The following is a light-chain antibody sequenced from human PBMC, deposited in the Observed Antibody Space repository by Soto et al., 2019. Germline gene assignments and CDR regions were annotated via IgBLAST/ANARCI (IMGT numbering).Light chain of an antibody. CDR2: GAF. V-gene: IGKV3-15*01. Sequence: EIVMTQSPSTLSVSPGERATLSCRAGQSVGSDLAWYQQKPGQATRLIIFGAFTRATGIPARLSGSGSGTEFTLTISSLQSEDFAVYHCQQYNNWPLDITFGQGTRLEIK. CDR3: QQYNNWPLDIT. CDR1: QSVGSD. J-gene: IGKJ5*01.